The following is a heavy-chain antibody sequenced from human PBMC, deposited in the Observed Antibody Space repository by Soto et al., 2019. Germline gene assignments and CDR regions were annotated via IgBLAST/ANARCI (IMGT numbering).Heavy chain of an antibody. CDR2: IYWDDDT. CDR3: SHSSLHYKKWFDP. D-gene: IGHD1-20*01. Sequence: QITLKESGPTVVKPTQTLTLTCTFSGFSLTNDGVGVGWIRQHPGKAPEWLALIYWDDDTLYSPSLRSRLTITKDSSKNQVVLTMTNMDPVDTATYFCSHSSLHYKKWFDPWGQGTLVTVSS. J-gene: IGHJ5*02. CDR1: GFSLTNDGVG. V-gene: IGHV2-5*02.